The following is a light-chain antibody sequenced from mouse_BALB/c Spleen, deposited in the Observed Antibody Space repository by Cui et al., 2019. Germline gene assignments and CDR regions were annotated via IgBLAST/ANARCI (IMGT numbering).Light chain of an antibody. CDR1: QDINKY. V-gene: IGKV19-93*01. J-gene: IGKJ5*01. CDR3: LQYDNLLLT. CDR2: YTT. Sequence: DIQMTQSPSSLSASLAGKLTITCKASQDINKYIASYQHKHGKGPRLLIHYTTTLQPGIPSRFSRSRSGRDYSFCISNLEPEDITTYYCLQYDNLLLTFGAGTKLELK.